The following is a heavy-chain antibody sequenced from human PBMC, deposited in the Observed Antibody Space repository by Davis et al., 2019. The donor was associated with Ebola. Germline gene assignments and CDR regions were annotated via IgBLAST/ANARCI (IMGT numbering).Heavy chain of an antibody. J-gene: IGHJ6*02. CDR1: GFTFSTYW. CDR3: AKVLQATNILATTYYYYGLDV. V-gene: IGHV3-23*01. D-gene: IGHD5-12*01. Sequence: GESLKISCAASGFTFSTYWMYWVRQAPGKGLEWVSAITGSDGSTYCADSVKGRFTISRDNSKNTLYLQMNSLRAGDTAVYYCAKVLQATNILATTYYYYGLDVWGQGTTVTVSS. CDR2: ITGSDGST.